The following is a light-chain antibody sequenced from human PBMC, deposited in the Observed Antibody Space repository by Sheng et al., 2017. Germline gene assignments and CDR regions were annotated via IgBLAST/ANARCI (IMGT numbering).Light chain of an antibody. J-gene: IGLJ3*02. CDR2: NTN. CDR3: VLYVGSGLSV. Sequence: QTVVTQEPSFSVSPGGTVTLTCGLSSGSVSTSNYPSWYQQTPGQAPRTLIYNTNTRSSEVPDRFSGSILGNKAALTITGAQADDESDYYCVLYVGSGLSVFGGGTKLTVL. V-gene: IGLV8-61*01. CDR1: SGSVSTSNY.